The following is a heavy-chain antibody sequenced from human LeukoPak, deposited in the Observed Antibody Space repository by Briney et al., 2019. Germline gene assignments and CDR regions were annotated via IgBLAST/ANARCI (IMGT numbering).Heavy chain of an antibody. Sequence: GGSLRLSCVASGFTFSSYAMSWVRQAPGKGLEWVSAISGSDGSTYYADSVKGRFTVSRDNSKNTLYLQMNSLRAEDTAVYYCAKSGPGDSYGNLDHWGQGTLVTVSS. J-gene: IGHJ4*02. CDR3: AKSGPGDSYGNLDH. D-gene: IGHD5-18*01. CDR1: GFTFSSYA. V-gene: IGHV3-23*01. CDR2: ISGSDGST.